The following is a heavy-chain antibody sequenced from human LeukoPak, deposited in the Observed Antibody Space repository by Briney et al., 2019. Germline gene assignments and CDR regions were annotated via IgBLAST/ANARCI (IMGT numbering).Heavy chain of an antibody. CDR2: ISGSGGST. CDR1: RFTFSSYA. J-gene: IGHJ4*02. CDR3: ARLGIAVTGTSDY. D-gene: IGHD6-19*01. V-gene: IGHV3-23*01. Sequence: PGGSLRLSCAASRFTFSSYAMSWVRQAPGKGLEWVSAISGSGGSTYHADSVMGRFTISRDNSKNTVYLEMHSLRAEDTAVYYCARLGIAVTGTSDYWGQGTLVTVSS.